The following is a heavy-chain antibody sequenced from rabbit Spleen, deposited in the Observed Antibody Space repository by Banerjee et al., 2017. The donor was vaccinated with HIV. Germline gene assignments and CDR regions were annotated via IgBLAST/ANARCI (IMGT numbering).Heavy chain of an antibody. D-gene: IGHD8-1*01. CDR3: ARDTGSSFSSYGMDL. Sequence: QEQLVESGGGLVKPGGTLTLTCTASGFSFSNKAVMCWVRQAPGKGLEWIACINAVTGKAVYASWAKGRFTCSKTSSTTVTLQMTSLTVADTATYFCARDTGSSFSSYGMDLWGQGTLVTVS. J-gene: IGHJ6*01. CDR1: GFSFSNKAV. CDR2: INAVTGKA. V-gene: IGHV1S45*01.